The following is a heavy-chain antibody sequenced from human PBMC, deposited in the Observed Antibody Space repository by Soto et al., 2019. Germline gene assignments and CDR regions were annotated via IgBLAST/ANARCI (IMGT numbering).Heavy chain of an antibody. D-gene: IGHD2-2*03. Sequence: PGGSLRLSCAASGFSFSSYWMSWVRQAPGKGLEWVANIKQDGSEKYYVDSVKGRFTISRDNAKNPLYLQMNSLRAEDTAVYYCARDLGYCSSTSCRDYYGMDVWGQGTTVTVSS. J-gene: IGHJ6*02. V-gene: IGHV3-7*03. CDR2: IKQDGSEK. CDR3: ARDLGYCSSTSCRDYYGMDV. CDR1: GFSFSSYW.